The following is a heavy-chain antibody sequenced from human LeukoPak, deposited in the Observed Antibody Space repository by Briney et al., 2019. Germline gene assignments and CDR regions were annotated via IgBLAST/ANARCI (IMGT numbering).Heavy chain of an antibody. CDR2: IKQDGSEK. D-gene: IGHD6-19*01. CDR3: AAYSSGWSTKDY. CDR1: GFTFSSYW. J-gene: IGHJ4*02. V-gene: IGHV3-7*03. Sequence: PGGSLRLSCAASGFTFSSYWMSWDRQAPGKGLEWVANIKQDGSEKYYVDSVKGRFTISRDNAKNSLYLQMNSLRAEDTAVYYCAAYSSGWSTKDYWGQGTLVTVSS.